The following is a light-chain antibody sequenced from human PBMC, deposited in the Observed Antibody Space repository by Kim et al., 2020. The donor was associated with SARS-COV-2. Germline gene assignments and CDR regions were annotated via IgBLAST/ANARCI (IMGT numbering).Light chain of an antibody. CDR2: DAS. V-gene: IGKV3-11*01. Sequence: EIVLTQSPATLSLSPGERASPACRASQSVSSYLAWYQQKPGQAPRLLIYDASNRATGIPARFSGSGSGTDFTLTISSLEPEDFAVYYCQQRSNWPITFCQGTRLEIK. CDR1: QSVSSY. CDR3: QQRSNWPIT. J-gene: IGKJ5*01.